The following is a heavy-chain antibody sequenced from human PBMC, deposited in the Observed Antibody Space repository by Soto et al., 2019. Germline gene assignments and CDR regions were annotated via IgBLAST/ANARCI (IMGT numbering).Heavy chain of an antibody. CDR1: GFTFRNFV. CDR3: AQDRGWGVVSPSHDY. CDR2: IRGSGGET. J-gene: IGHJ4*02. V-gene: IGHV3-23*01. Sequence: EVQLLESGGGLVQPGGSLRVSCAASGFTFRNFVMCWVRQAPGKGLEWVSAIRGSGGETFYADSVKGRFTISRDNSKNTLYLPMNSLRDEDTALYFCAQDRGWGVVSPSHDYWGQGTLVTVSS. D-gene: IGHD2-21*01.